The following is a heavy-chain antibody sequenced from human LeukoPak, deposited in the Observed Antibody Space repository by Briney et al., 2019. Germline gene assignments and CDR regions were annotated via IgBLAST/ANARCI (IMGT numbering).Heavy chain of an antibody. J-gene: IGHJ4*02. CDR3: VTTIIRDYYTHGLDD. CDR1: GFTFDDYT. D-gene: IGHD3-22*01. CDR2: IKRKTDGGTT. Sequence: QPGGSLRLSCAASGFTFDDYTMHWVRQAPGRGLECVGHIKRKTDGGTTDYAAPVKGRFTISRDDARTTLYVQMNSLKTEDTAVYYCVTTIIRDYYTHGLDDWGQGTLVTVSS. V-gene: IGHV3-15*01.